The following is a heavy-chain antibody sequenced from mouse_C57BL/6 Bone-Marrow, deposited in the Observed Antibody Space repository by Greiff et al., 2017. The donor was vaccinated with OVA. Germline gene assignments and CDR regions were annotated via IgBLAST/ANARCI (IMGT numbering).Heavy chain of an antibody. J-gene: IGHJ2*01. Sequence: VQLVESGAELVRPGASVKLSCKASGYTFTDYYINWVKQRPGQGLEWIARIYPGSGNTYYNEKFKGKATLTAEKSSSTAYMQLSSLTSEDSAVYFCAKNYYGSSYGYFDYWGQGTTLTVSS. CDR3: AKNYYGSSYGYFDY. CDR1: GYTFTDYY. V-gene: IGHV1-76*01. D-gene: IGHD1-1*01. CDR2: IYPGSGNT.